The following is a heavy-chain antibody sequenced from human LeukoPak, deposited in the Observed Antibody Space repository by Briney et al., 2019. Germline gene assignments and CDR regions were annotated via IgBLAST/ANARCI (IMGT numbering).Heavy chain of an antibody. D-gene: IGHD5-18*01. CDR2: IYYSGST. V-gene: IGHV4-59*08. J-gene: IGHJ4*02. CDR3: ARHVFDTLPSDY. Sequence: SETLSLTCTVSGGSISNYYWSWIRQPAGKGLEWIGRIYYSGSTNYNPSLKSRVTISVDTSKNQFSLKLSSVTAADTAVYYCARHVFDTLPSDYWGQGTLVTVSS. CDR1: GGSISNYY.